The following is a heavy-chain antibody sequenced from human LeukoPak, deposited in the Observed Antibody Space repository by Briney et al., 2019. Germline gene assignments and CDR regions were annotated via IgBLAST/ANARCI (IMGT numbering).Heavy chain of an antibody. Sequence: GGSLRLSCAASGFTFSSYEMNWVRQAPGKGLEWVSYISSSGSTIYYADSVKGRFTISRDNAKNSLYLQMNSLRAEDTAVYYCARLTVLRFLDRPYYYYYMDVWGKGTTVTVSS. V-gene: IGHV3-48*03. J-gene: IGHJ6*03. CDR1: GFTFSSYE. CDR2: ISSSGSTI. D-gene: IGHD3-3*01. CDR3: ARLTVLRFLDRPYYYYYMDV.